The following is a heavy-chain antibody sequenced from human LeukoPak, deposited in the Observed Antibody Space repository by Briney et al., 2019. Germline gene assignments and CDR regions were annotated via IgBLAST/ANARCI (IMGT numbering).Heavy chain of an antibody. J-gene: IGHJ3*02. CDR3: ARATGEVLLWFGELYPDGGAFDI. CDR2: IYYSGGN. V-gene: IGHV4-39*07. Sequence: SSETLSLTCTVSGGSISSSGYYWGWIRQPPGKGLEWIGSIYYSGGNYYNPSLKSRVTISVDTSKNQFSLKLSSVTAADTAVYYCARATGEVLLWFGELYPDGGAFDIWGQGTMVTVSS. CDR1: GGSISSSGYY. D-gene: IGHD3-10*01.